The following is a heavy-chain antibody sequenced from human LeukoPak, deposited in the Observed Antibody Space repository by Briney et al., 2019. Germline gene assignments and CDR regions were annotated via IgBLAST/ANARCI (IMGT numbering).Heavy chain of an antibody. J-gene: IGHJ4*02. Sequence: SETLSLTCAVYGGSFSGYYWSWIRQPPGKGLEWIGEINHSGSTNYNPSLKSRVTISVDTSKNQFSLKLSSVTAADTAVYYCASALLWFGERWGQGTLVTVSS. CDR3: ASALLWFGER. V-gene: IGHV4-34*01. D-gene: IGHD3-10*01. CDR2: INHSGST. CDR1: GGSFSGYY.